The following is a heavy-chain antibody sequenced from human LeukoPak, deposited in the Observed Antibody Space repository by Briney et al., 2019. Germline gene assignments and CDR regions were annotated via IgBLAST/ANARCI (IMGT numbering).Heavy chain of an antibody. D-gene: IGHD5-12*01. CDR3: ARILSGYVVS. CDR2: TSHRDSP. Sequence: SETLSLTCSVSGLSITRPYYWGWIRQSPGKGLEWIGSTSHRDSPYYNPSLKSRVTISVDTSKNQFSLKLSSVTAADTAVYYCARILSGYVVSWGQGTLVTVSS. CDR1: GLSITRPYY. J-gene: IGHJ4*02. V-gene: IGHV4-38-2*02.